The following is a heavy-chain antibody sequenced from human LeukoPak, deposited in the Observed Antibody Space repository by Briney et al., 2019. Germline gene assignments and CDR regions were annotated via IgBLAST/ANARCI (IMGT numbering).Heavy chain of an antibody. CDR1: GGSISSSSYY. V-gene: IGHV4-39*01. J-gene: IGHJ6*03. D-gene: IGHD3-16*01. CDR3: ARLGAPYYYYYYMDV. Sequence: SETLSLTCTVSGGSISSSSYYWGWIRQPPGKGLEWIGNIYYSGSTYYNPSLKSRVTISVDTSKNQFSLKLTSVTAADTAVYYCARLGAPYYYYYYMDVWGKGTTVTISS. CDR2: IYYSGST.